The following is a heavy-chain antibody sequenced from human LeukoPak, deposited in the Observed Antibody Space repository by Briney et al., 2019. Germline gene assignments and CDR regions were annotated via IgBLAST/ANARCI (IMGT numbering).Heavy chain of an antibody. V-gene: IGHV3-23*01. J-gene: IGHJ4*02. CDR1: GFTFSSYA. CDR3: GVGATFGLDY. CDR2: VSGSGVST. Sequence: GGSLRLSCAASGFTFSSYAMNWVRQAPGKGLEWVSAVSGSGVSTFYADSVKGRFTISRDNSKNTLSLQMNSLRAEDTAVYYCGVGATFGLDYWGQGTLVTVSS. D-gene: IGHD1-26*01.